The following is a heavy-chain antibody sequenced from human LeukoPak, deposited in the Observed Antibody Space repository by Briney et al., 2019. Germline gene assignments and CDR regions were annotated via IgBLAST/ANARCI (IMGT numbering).Heavy chain of an antibody. CDR2: ISQSGSTR. CDR1: GFTFNDYE. J-gene: IGHJ3*01. V-gene: IGHV3-48*03. CDR3: ARDGETAAPWALDL. Sequence: SCAASGFTFNDYEMNWVRQAPGKGLEWVAYISQSGSTRRFTDSVKGRFTISRDNAKNSLYLQLSSLRVEDMGIYYCARDGETAAPWALDLWGQGTMVTVSS. D-gene: IGHD3-10*01.